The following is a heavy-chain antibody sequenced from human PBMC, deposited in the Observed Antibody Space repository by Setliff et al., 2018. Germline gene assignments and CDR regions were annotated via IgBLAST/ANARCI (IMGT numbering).Heavy chain of an antibody. Sequence: ASVKVSCKVSGYDFRGHGINWVRQAPGQGPEWMGWISLYSGSASYAEKVQDRVTMTADTSTNTAYLEVRSLGSDDTAIYYCARSSRSGYYHQRDSFDLWGQGTRVTVSS. CDR2: ISLYSGSA. J-gene: IGHJ3*01. CDR3: ARSSRSGYYHQRDSFDL. CDR1: GYDFRGHG. D-gene: IGHD5-12*01. V-gene: IGHV1-18*01.